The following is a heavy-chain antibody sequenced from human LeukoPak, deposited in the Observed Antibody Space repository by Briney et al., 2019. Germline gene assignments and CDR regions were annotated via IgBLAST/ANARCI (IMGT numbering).Heavy chain of an antibody. CDR1: GGSISSYY. V-gene: IGHV4-59*01. D-gene: IGHD4-17*01. CDR2: IYYSGST. CDR3: ARASGEDWFDP. Sequence: SETLSLTCTVSGGSISSYYWSWIRQPPGKGLEWIGYIYYSGSTNYTPSLKSRVTISVDTSKNQFSLKLSSVTAADTAVYYCARASGEDWFDPWGQGTLVTVSS. J-gene: IGHJ5*02.